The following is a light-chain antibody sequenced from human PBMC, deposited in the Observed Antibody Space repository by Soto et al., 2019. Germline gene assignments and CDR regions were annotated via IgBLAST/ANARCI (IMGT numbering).Light chain of an antibody. CDR3: QYYDSSLGAHV. CDR1: SSNIGAGYD. CDR2: GNS. Sequence: QSVLTQPPSVSGAPGQRVTISCTGSSSNIGAGYDVHWYQQLPGTAPKLIIYGNSNRPSGVPDRFSGSKSGTSASLAITGLQAEDEADYYCQYYDSSLGAHVFGTGTKLTVL. J-gene: IGLJ1*01. V-gene: IGLV1-40*01.